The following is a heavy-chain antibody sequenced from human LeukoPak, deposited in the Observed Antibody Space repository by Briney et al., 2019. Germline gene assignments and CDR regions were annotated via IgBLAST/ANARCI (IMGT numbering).Heavy chain of an antibody. CDR2: ISGSGGKT. D-gene: IGHD4-23*01. J-gene: IGHJ4*02. V-gene: IGHV3-23*01. CDR1: GFTFSTYA. CDR3: AKEQNSKGYFDY. Sequence: PGGSLRLSCAASGFTFSTYAMSWVRQAPGRGLEWVSAISGSGGKTYYADSVKGRFTISRDNSKNTLYLQMNSLRAEDTAVYYCAKEQNSKGYFDYWGQGTLVTVSS.